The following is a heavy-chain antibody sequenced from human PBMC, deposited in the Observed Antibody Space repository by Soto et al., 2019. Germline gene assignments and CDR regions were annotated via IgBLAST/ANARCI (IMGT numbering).Heavy chain of an antibody. CDR1: GFTFSSFT. V-gene: IGHV3-30-3*01. Sequence: QVQLVESGGGVVPPGRSLRLSCAASGFTFSSFTIHWVRQAPGKGLEWVAVISYDDGDNKYYADSVQGRFTISRDNSKNTLYLQMNSLRPEDTAVYYCARTTVVSGTPDFDYWGQGTLVTVSS. CDR3: ARTTVVSGTPDFDY. J-gene: IGHJ4*02. D-gene: IGHD4-4*01. CDR2: ISYDDGDNK.